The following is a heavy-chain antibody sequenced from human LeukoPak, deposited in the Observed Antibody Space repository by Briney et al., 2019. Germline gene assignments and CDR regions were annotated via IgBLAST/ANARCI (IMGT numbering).Heavy chain of an antibody. J-gene: IGHJ5*02. D-gene: IGHD3-3*01. CDR2: THYSGTT. Sequence: SETLSLTCSVSGDSISGFYWNWIRQSPEKGLEWIAVTHYSGTTNYNPSLKSRVTISIDTSRQQFFLKLSSVTAADTAVYYCARCLYYDFWSGYNNWFDPWGQGTLVTVSS. CDR1: GDSISGFY. CDR3: ARCLYYDFWSGYNNWFDP. V-gene: IGHV4-59*08.